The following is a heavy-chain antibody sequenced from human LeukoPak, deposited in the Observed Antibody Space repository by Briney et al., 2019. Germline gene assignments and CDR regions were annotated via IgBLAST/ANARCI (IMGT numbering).Heavy chain of an antibody. CDR3: ARARGYCSSTSCLYYFDY. Sequence: GGSLRLSCAASGFTFSSYSMNWVRQAPGKGLEWVSSISSSSSYIYYADSVKGRFTISRDNAKNSLYLQMNSLRAEGTAVYYCARARGYCSSTSCLYYFDYWGQGTLVTVSS. J-gene: IGHJ4*02. CDR1: GFTFSSYS. V-gene: IGHV3-21*01. D-gene: IGHD2-2*01. CDR2: ISSSSSYI.